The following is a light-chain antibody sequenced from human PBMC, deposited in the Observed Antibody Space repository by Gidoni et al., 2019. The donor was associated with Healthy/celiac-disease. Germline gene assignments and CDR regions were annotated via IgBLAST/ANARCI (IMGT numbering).Light chain of an antibody. Sequence: IQLTQAPSFLSASVGDRVTITCRASQGISSYLAWYQQKPGKAPKHLIYAATTLQSCVPSRFSGSGSGTEFTLTTSSLQPEDFATYYCQQLNSYPPWTFGQGTKLEIK. CDR3: QQLNSYPPWT. CDR1: QGISSY. CDR2: AAT. V-gene: IGKV1-9*01. J-gene: IGKJ2*01.